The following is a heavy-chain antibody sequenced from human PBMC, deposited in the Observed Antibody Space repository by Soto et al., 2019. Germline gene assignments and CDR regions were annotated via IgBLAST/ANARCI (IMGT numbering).Heavy chain of an antibody. J-gene: IGHJ3*02. CDR2: ISSSSSYI. D-gene: IGHD2-2*01. CDR3: ARGGYCSSTSCYDAFDI. CDR1: GFTFSSYS. V-gene: IGHV3-21*01. Sequence: GGSLRLSCAASGFTFSSYSMNWVRQAPGKGLEWVSSISSSSSYIYYADSVKGRFTISRDNAKNSLYLQMNSLRAEDTAVYYCARGGYCSSTSCYDAFDIWGQGTMVTISS.